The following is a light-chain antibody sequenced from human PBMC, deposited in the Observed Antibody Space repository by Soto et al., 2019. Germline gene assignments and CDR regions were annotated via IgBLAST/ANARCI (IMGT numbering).Light chain of an antibody. J-gene: IGKJ3*01. Sequence: AIRMTQSPSSFSASTGDRVTITCRASQGISSYLAWYQQKPAKAPKLLIYAASTLQSGVPSRLSGSGTGTDFTLTISCLQSEDFAPYYCQQYYSYSFTFGPGTKVYIK. CDR3: QQYYSYSFT. CDR1: QGISSY. V-gene: IGKV1-8*01. CDR2: AAS.